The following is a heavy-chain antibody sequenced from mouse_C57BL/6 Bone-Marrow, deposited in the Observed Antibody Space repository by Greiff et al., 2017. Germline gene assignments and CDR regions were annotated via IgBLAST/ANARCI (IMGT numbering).Heavy chain of an antibody. D-gene: IGHD1-1*01. CDR3: ARLFITTVVAGAY. J-gene: IGHJ3*01. Sequence: QVQLQQPGAELVRPGTSVKLSCKASGYTFTSYWMHWVKQRPGQGLEWIGVIDPSDSYTNYNQKFKGKATLTVDKSSSTAYMQRSSLTSEDSAVYYCARLFITTVVAGAYWGQGTLVTVSA. V-gene: IGHV1-59*01. CDR1: GYTFTSYW. CDR2: IDPSDSYT.